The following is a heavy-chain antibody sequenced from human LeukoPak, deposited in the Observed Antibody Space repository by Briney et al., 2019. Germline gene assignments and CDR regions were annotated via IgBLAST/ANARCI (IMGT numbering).Heavy chain of an antibody. CDR1: GYSFTTYW. J-gene: IGHJ3*02. V-gene: IGHV5-51*01. Sequence: GESLKISCKGSGYSFTTYWIGWVRQMPGKGLEWMGIIYPGDSDTKYSPSFQGQVTTSADRSISTAYLQWSSLKASDTAMYYCASGAGIAAPGTYDAFDIWGQGTMVTVSS. CDR2: IYPGDSDT. CDR3: ASGAGIAAPGTYDAFDI. D-gene: IGHD6-13*01.